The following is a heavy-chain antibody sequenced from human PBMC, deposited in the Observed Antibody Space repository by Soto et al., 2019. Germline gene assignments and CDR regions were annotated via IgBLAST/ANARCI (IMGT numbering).Heavy chain of an antibody. Sequence: GGSLRLSCAASGFTLSKYDMQWVRQATGKGLEWVSGIGKAGDTYYQDSVRGRVTVSRESAKNSLYLQLNSLRPGDTAVYYCARVRPNWGSFDYWGQGILVTVSS. CDR2: IGKAGDT. CDR1: GFTLSKYD. V-gene: IGHV3-13*01. D-gene: IGHD7-27*01. CDR3: ARVRPNWGSFDY. J-gene: IGHJ4*02.